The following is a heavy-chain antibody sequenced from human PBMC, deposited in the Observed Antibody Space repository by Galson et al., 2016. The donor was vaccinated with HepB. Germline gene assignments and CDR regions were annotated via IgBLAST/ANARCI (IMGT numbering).Heavy chain of an antibody. D-gene: IGHD5-12*01. J-gene: IGHJ6*03. CDR3: ARAYVDYYDMDV. CDR2: IYYDGSKK. V-gene: IGHV3-33*01. Sequence: SLRLSCAASGFTFSNYGMHWVRQAPGKGPEWVAVIYYDGSKKYYADSVKGRFTISRDNPKNTLYLQLNSLRVEDTSVYYCARAYVDYYDMDVWGKGTTVIVSS. CDR1: GFTFSNYG.